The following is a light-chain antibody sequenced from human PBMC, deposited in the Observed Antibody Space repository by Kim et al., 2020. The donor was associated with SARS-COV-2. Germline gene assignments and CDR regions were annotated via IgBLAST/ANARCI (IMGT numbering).Light chain of an antibody. CDR3: AAWDDSLNGRV. CDR2: SNN. Sequence: QSVLTQPPSASGTPGQRVTISCSGSSSNIGRNTVNWFQQLPGTAPKLLIYSNNQRPSGVPDRFSGSKSGTSASLAIRGLQSEDEADYYCAAWDDSLNGRVFGEGTQLTVL. J-gene: IGLJ3*02. V-gene: IGLV1-44*01. CDR1: SSNIGRNT.